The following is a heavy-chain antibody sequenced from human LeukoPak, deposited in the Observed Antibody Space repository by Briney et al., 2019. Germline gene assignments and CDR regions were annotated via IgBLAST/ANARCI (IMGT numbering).Heavy chain of an antibody. CDR1: GYTFTGYN. CDR2: INPNSGGT. V-gene: IGHV1-2*02. D-gene: IGHD6-19*01. J-gene: IGHJ3*02. CDR3: ARDGPGGWYGAFDI. Sequence: ASVKVSCKASGYTFTGYNLHWVRQAPGQGLEWMGWINPNSGGTNYAQKFQGRVTMTRDTSISTAYMELRSLRSDDTAVYYCARDGPGGWYGAFDIWGQGTMVTVSS.